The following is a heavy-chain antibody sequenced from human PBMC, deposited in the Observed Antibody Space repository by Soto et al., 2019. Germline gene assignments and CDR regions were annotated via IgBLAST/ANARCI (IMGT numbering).Heavy chain of an antibody. V-gene: IGHV1-18*04. CDR2: ISAYNGNT. D-gene: IGHD3-22*01. CDR1: GYTFTSYG. CDR3: ARXSYYYDSSGDYTSYFDY. J-gene: IGHJ4*02. Sequence: ASVKVSCKASGYTFTSYGISWVRQAPGQGLEWMGWISAYNGNTNYAQKLQGRVTMTTDTSTSTAYMELRSLRSDDTAVYYCARXSYYYDSSGDYTSYFDYWGQGTLVTVSS.